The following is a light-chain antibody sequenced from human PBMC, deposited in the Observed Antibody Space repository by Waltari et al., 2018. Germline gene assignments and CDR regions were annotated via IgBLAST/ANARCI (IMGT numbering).Light chain of an antibody. CDR3: QQYNDWPLT. Sequence: EKVMTQSPDTLSVSPGERATLSCRASQTVNTELAWYQQRPGQAPRLLSYGASTRSTGVPARFSGSGSGTEFTLTISSLHSEDFAVYYCQQYNDWPLTFGGGTKVDIK. CDR1: QTVNTE. V-gene: IGKV3-15*01. CDR2: GAS. J-gene: IGKJ4*01.